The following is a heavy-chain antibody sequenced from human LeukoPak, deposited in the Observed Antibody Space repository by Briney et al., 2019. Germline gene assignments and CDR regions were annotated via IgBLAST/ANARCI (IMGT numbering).Heavy chain of an antibody. CDR3: ARVRDCSSTSCSRYSYYYYYYMDV. V-gene: IGHV4-34*01. Sequence: SETLSLTCAVYGGSLSGYYWSWIRQPPGKGLEWIGEINHSGSTNYNPSLKSRVTISVDTSKNQFSLKLSSVTAADTAVYYCARVRDCSSTSCSRYSYYYYYYMDVWGKGTTVTVSS. J-gene: IGHJ6*03. CDR2: INHSGST. D-gene: IGHD2-2*01. CDR1: GGSLSGYY.